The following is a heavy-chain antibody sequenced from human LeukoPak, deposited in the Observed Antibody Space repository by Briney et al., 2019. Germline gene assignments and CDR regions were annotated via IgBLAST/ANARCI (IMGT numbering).Heavy chain of an antibody. CDR2: IYYGGRT. D-gene: IGHD1/OR15-1a*01. CDR3: ARSVSGTRSKFDC. J-gene: IGHJ5*01. Sequence: SETLSLTCTVSGGSISSYYWSWIRQPPGKGLEWIGYIYYGGRTNYNPSLKSRATMSIDTAKNHFSLNLTSVTAADTAVYYCARSVSGTRSKFDCWGQGTLVTVSS. V-gene: IGHV4-59*08. CDR1: GGSISSYY.